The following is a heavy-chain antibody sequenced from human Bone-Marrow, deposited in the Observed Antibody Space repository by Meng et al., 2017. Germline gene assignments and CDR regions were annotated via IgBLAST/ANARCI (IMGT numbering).Heavy chain of an antibody. J-gene: IGHJ4*02. V-gene: IGHV3-21*01. CDR1: GFTFSMYT. CDR3: ARDGDY. Sequence: VPLVESGGGVVHVARSPCLYSAASGFTFSMYTMTWVRQAPGKGMEWVSSISSSSGSIYYADSVKGRFTISRDNAKNSLYLQMNSLRAEDTAVYYCARDGDYWGQGTLVTVSS. CDR2: ISSSSGSI.